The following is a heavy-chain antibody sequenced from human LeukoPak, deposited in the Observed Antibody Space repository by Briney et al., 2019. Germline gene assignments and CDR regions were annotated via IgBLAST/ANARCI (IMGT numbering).Heavy chain of an antibody. Sequence: NPSETLSLTCTVSGGSISSGGYYWSWIRQHPGKGLEWIGYIYYSGSTYYNPSLKSRVTISVDTSKNQFSLKLSSVTAADTAVYYCARVTPLDSSSWLHFDYWGQGTLVTVSS. CDR1: GGSISSGGYY. D-gene: IGHD6-13*01. J-gene: IGHJ4*02. CDR2: IYYSGST. V-gene: IGHV4-31*03. CDR3: ARVTPLDSSSWLHFDY.